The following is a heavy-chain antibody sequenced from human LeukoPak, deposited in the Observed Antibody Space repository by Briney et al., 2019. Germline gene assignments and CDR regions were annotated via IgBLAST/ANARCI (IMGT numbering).Heavy chain of an antibody. CDR2: ISSSSSYI. CDR1: GFTFSSHS. V-gene: IGHV3-21*01. D-gene: IGHD3-16*02. Sequence: GGSLRLSCAASGFTFSSHSMNWVRQAPGKGLEGVSSISSSSSYIYYADSVKGRFTISRDNAKNSLYLQMNSLRAEDTAVYYCARIDQELSYYYYGMDVWGKGTTVTVSS. CDR3: ARIDQELSYYYYGMDV. J-gene: IGHJ6*04.